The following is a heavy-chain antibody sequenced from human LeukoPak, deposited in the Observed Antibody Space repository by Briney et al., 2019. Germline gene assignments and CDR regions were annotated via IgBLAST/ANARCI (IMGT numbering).Heavy chain of an antibody. CDR1: GFTFSSYV. V-gene: IGHV3-23*01. J-gene: IGHJ4*02. CDR3: ATSLRGSYRYPTASYYFDY. Sequence: GGSLRLSGAASGFTFSSYVMSWVRQAPGKGLEWVSGISGSGGSTYFADSVKGRFTISRDNSKNTLYLQMNSLRAEDTAVYYCATSLRGSYRYPTASYYFDYWGQGTLVTVSS. CDR2: ISGSGGST. D-gene: IGHD3-16*02.